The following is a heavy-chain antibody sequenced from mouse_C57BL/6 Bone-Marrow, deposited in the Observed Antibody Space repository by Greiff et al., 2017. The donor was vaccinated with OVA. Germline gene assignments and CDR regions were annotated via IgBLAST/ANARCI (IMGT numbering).Heavy chain of an antibody. CDR2: ILPGSGST. J-gene: IGHJ4*01. V-gene: IGHV1-9*01. CDR1: GYTFTGYW. D-gene: IGHD1-1*01. Sequence: QLQQSGAELMKPGASVKLSCKATGYTFTGYWIEWVKQRPGHGLEWIGEILPGSGSTNYNEKFKGKATFTADTSSNTAYMQLSRLTTEDSAIDYCARRGVITTVVAYYAMDYWGQGTSVTVCS. CDR3: ARRGVITTVVAYYAMDY.